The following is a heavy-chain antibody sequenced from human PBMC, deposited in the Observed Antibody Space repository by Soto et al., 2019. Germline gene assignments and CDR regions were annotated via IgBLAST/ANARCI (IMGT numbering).Heavy chain of an antibody. CDR1: GFTFSSYG. D-gene: IGHD5-18*01. CDR3: AKELERGYSYGYGSYYGMDV. V-gene: IGHV3-30*18. Sequence: GGSLRLSCAASGFTFSSYGMHWVRQAPGKGLEWVAVISYDGSNKYYADSVKGRFTISRDNSKNTLYLQMNSLGAEDTAVYYCAKELERGYSYGYGSYYGMDVWGQGTTVTVSS. CDR2: ISYDGSNK. J-gene: IGHJ6*02.